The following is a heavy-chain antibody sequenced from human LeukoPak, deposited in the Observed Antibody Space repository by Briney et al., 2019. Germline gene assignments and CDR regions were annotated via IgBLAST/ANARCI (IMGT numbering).Heavy chain of an antibody. J-gene: IGHJ5*02. Sequence: GGSLRLSCAASGFTFSSYAMHWVRQAPGKGLEWVAVISCDGSNKYYADSVKGRFTISRDNSKNTLYLQMNSLRAEDTAVHYCARVQGYCSGGSCHHWGQGTLVTVSS. V-gene: IGHV3-30-3*01. CDR3: ARVQGYCSGGSCHH. CDR2: ISCDGSNK. D-gene: IGHD2-15*01. CDR1: GFTFSSYA.